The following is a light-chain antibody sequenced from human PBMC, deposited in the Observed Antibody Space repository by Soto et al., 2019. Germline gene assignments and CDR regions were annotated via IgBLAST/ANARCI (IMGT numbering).Light chain of an antibody. CDR3: QQSYTTPRT. V-gene: IGKV1-39*01. CDR2: AAS. Sequence: DIQITQSPSSLSASVGDRVTITCRASQSINTYLNWYQQKPGKAPDLLIYAASSLQIGVPSRFSGSGSGTDFTLTISSLQPEDFATYYCQQSYTTPRTFGQGTKVEIQ. CDR1: QSINTY. J-gene: IGKJ1*01.